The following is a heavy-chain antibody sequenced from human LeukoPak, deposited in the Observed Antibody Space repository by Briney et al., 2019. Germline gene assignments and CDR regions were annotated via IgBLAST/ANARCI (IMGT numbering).Heavy chain of an antibody. Sequence: QPGGSLRLSCAASGFTFSSYAMSWVRQAPGKGLEWVSAISGSGGSIYYADSVKGRFTISRDNSKNTLYLQMNSLRAEDTAVYYCAKVGSYGSGIWQSYYGMDVWGQGTTVTVSS. CDR1: GFTFSSYA. J-gene: IGHJ6*02. CDR3: AKVGSYGSGIWQSYYGMDV. V-gene: IGHV3-23*01. CDR2: ISGSGGSI. D-gene: IGHD3-10*01.